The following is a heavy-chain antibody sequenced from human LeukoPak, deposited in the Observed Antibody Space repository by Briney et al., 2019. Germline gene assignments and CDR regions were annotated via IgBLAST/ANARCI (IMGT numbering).Heavy chain of an antibody. J-gene: IGHJ4*02. CDR3: ATESGYCSSTSCYALLDY. CDR2: VDPEDGET. Sequence: ASVKVSCKVSGYTFTDYHMHWVQQAPGKGLEWMGLVDPEDGETIYAEKFQGRVTITADTSTDTAYMELSSLRSEDTAVYYCATESGYCSSTSCYALLDYWGQGTLVTVSS. D-gene: IGHD2-2*03. CDR1: GYTFTDYH. V-gene: IGHV1-69-2*01.